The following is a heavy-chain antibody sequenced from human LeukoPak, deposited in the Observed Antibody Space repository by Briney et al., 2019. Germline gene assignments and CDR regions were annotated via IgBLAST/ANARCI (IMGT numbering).Heavy chain of an antibody. CDR3: ARGGCSSTSCRSFFDY. CDR1: GYTFTGYY. V-gene: IGHV1-2*02. J-gene: IGHJ4*02. D-gene: IGHD2-2*01. Sequence: GASVKVSCTASGYTFTGYYMHWVRQAPRQGLEWMGWINPNSGGTNYAQKFQGRVTMTRDTSISTAYMELSRLRSDDTAVYYCARGGCSSTSCRSFFDYWGQGTLVTVSS. CDR2: INPNSGGT.